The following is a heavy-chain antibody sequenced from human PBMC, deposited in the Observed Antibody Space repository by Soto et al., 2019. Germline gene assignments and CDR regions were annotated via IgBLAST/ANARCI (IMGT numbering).Heavy chain of an antibody. Sequence: QVQLVESGGGVVQPGTSLTLSCAASGFTFSNYGMHWVRQAPGKGLEWVALISYDGSNKYYADSVKGRFTISRDNSKNTLYLQMSSLRAEDTAVYYCAIKIDATTTGDYWGQGTLVTVSS. CDR1: GFTFSNYG. CDR3: AIKIDATTTGDY. CDR2: ISYDGSNK. V-gene: IGHV3-30*03. D-gene: IGHD1-1*01. J-gene: IGHJ4*02.